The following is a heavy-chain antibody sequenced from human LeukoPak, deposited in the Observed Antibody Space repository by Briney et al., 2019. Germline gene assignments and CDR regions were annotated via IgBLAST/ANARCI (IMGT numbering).Heavy chain of an antibody. CDR2: IYYSGST. D-gene: IGHD1-26*01. V-gene: IGHV4-31*03. CDR1: GGSISSGGYY. J-gene: IGHJ4*02. CDR3: ARSGGYSGSYF. Sequence: SETLSLTCTVSGGSISSGGYYWGWLRQHPGTGLEWIGYIYYSGSTYYNPSLKSRVTISVDTSKNQFSLKRSSVTAADTAVYYCARSGGYSGSYFWGQGTLVTVSS.